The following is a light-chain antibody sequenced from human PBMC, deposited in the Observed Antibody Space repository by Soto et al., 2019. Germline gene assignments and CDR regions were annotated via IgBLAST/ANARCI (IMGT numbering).Light chain of an antibody. V-gene: IGLV1-44*01. Sequence: QSALTQPPSASGTPGQRVTISCTGGTSNIGSNAVSWYQQFPGTAPKLAIYDDSHRPSGVPDRFSGSKSGTSASLAISGLQPEDATDYYCASWDDSLTGWVLGGGTKLT. J-gene: IGLJ3*02. CDR3: ASWDDSLTGWV. CDR1: TSNIGSNA. CDR2: DDS.